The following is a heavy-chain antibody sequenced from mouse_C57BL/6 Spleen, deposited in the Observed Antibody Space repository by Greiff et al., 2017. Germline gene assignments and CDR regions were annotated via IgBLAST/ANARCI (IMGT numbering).Heavy chain of an antibody. CDR1: GYTFTSYW. CDR3: EKGGRGGTYYFDY. D-gene: IGHD2-14*01. CDR2: IDPSDSYT. J-gene: IGHJ2*01. Sequence: QVQLQQPGAELVMPGASVKLSCKASGYTFTSYWMHWVKQRPGQGLEWIGEIDPSDSYTNYNQKFKGQSTLTVDKSSSTDYMQLSSLTSEDSAVYYCEKGGRGGTYYFDYWGQGTTLTVSS. V-gene: IGHV1-69*01.